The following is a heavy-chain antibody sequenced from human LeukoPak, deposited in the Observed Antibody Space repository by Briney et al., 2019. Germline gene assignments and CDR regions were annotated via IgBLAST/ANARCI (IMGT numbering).Heavy chain of an antibody. J-gene: IGHJ4*02. D-gene: IGHD3-3*01. CDR1: GYTFTGYY. Sequence: RASVKVSCKASGYTFTGYYMHWVRQAPGQGLEWMGRINPNSGGTNYAQKFRGRVTMTRDTSISTAYMELSRLRSGDTAVYYCARNDFWSGYYMDYWGQGTLVTVSS. V-gene: IGHV1-2*06. CDR3: ARNDFWSGYYMDY. CDR2: INPNSGGT.